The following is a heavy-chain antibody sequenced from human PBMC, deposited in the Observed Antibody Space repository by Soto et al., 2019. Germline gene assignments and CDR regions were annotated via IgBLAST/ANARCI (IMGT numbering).Heavy chain of an antibody. CDR2: IIPLFGTP. V-gene: IGHV1-69*01. Sequence: QVHLVQSGAEVKKPGSSVKVSCKTSGGTFSDLAFSWVRQAPRQGLEWGGGIIPLFGTPNYAREFQGRVSISADESSNIVYMELRSLRSEDTAVYYWASERVAEMATGGYFDNWGQGTLVTVSS. D-gene: IGHD5-12*01. CDR3: ASERVAEMATGGYFDN. CDR1: GGTFSDLA. J-gene: IGHJ4*02.